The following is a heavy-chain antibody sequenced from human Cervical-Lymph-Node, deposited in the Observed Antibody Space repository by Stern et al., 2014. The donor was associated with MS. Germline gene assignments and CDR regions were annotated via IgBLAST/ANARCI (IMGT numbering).Heavy chain of an antibody. Sequence: QVQLVQSGAEVKKPGASMTISCKTSGYNFIDHAIHWVRQAPGQRLEWMGWINGGAGTTKYSQKFQGRVSFTRDKATIAAYMDLSSLSPDDTAVYYCARQPDYSDFLDFWGQGTLVTVSS. CDR2: INGGAGTT. D-gene: IGHD4-11*01. CDR1: GYNFIDHA. J-gene: IGHJ4*02. CDR3: ARQPDYSDFLDF. V-gene: IGHV1-3*01.